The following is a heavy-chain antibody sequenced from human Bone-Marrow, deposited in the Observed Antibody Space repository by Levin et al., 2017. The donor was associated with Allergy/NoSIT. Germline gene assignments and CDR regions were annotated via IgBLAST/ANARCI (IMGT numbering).Heavy chain of an antibody. CDR3: ARPYEISTAYWSRRGPSYHFYGLDV. CDR1: GFTFSTYA. V-gene: IGHV3-30-3*01. D-gene: IGHD3-9*01. CDR2: LSSDGFSK. J-gene: IGHJ6*02. Sequence: PGGSLRLSCAASGFTFSTYAMHWVRQAPGKGLEWVALLSSDGFSKDYADSVKGRFIISRDNSKNTLSLQMNSLRAEDTAFYYCARPYEISTAYWSRRGPSYHFYGLDVWGQGTTVTVSS.